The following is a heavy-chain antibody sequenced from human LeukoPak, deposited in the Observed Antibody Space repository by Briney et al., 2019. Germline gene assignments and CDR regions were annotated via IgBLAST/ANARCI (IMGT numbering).Heavy chain of an antibody. V-gene: IGHV3-23*01. CDR1: EFTFSSYA. Sequence: GGSLRVSCAASEFTFSSYAMSWVRPAPGRGLEWVSAICGRGTSTFYADSVKGRFTISRDNSKNTLYLQMNSLRDEDTAVYYCAKGGGCIVGGTCSLSYYYGMDVWGQGTTVTVSS. CDR2: ICGRGTST. CDR3: AKGGGCIVGGTCSLSYYYGMDV. J-gene: IGHJ6*02. D-gene: IGHD1-26*01.